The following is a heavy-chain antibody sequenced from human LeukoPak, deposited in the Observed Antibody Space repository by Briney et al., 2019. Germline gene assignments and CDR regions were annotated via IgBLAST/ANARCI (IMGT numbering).Heavy chain of an antibody. CDR2: IIPIFGTA. Sequence: SVTVSCKASGGAFSSYAISWVRQAPGQGLEWMGGIIPIFGTANYAQKFQGRVTITADESTGTAYMELSSLRSEDTAVYYCARAPSYSSSWYDWYFDLWGRGTLVTVSS. CDR1: GGAFSSYA. D-gene: IGHD6-13*01. V-gene: IGHV1-69*13. CDR3: ARAPSYSSSWYDWYFDL. J-gene: IGHJ2*01.